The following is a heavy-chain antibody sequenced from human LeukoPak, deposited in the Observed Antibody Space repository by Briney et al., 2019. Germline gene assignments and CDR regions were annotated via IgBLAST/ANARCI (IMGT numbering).Heavy chain of an antibody. J-gene: IGHJ4*02. D-gene: IGHD3-22*01. CDR3: AKDRPNYYGSNGHYYRRDGDY. V-gene: IGHV3-23*01. CDR2: ITSSGDGT. CDR1: GFTFSIYA. Sequence: PGGSLRLSCAASGFTFSIYAMSWVRQARGKWLQWVSSITSSGDGTYYADSVKGRFTISRDNSENMLYLQMNSLRVEDTAVYFRAKDRPNYYGSNGHYYRRDGDYWGQGTLVTVSS.